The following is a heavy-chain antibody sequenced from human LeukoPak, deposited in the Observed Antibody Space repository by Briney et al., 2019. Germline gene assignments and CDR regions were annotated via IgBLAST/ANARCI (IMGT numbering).Heavy chain of an antibody. J-gene: IGHJ4*02. D-gene: IGHD5-18*01. Sequence: PGGSLRLSCAASGFTFSSYSMNWVRQAPGKGLEWVSYISSSSSTIYYAHSVKGRFTISRDNAKNSLYLQMNSLRAEDTAVYYCARTAAMGDFDYWGQGTLVTVSS. V-gene: IGHV3-48*01. CDR1: GFTFSSYS. CDR2: ISSSSSTI. CDR3: ARTAAMGDFDY.